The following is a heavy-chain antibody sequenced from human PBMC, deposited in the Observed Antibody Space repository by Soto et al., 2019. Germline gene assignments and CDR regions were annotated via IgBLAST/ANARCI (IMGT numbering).Heavy chain of an antibody. CDR3: ARVVAATSHYFDY. Sequence: LSLNCTVSGGSISTYDWSWIRQSPGKGLEWIGCIYYSGSTNYNPSLKSRVTISVDTSKNQFSLKLSSVTAADTAVYYCARVVAATSHYFDYWGQGALVTVSS. J-gene: IGHJ4*02. CDR2: IYYSGST. D-gene: IGHD2-15*01. V-gene: IGHV4-59*01. CDR1: GGSISTYD.